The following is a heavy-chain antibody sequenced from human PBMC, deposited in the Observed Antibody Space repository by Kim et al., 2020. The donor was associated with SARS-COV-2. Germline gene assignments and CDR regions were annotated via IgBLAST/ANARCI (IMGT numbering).Heavy chain of an antibody. J-gene: IGHJ6*02. V-gene: IGHV4-59*13. D-gene: IGHD4-17*01. CDR2: IYYSGST. CDR3: ARDRVTTGYGMDV. Sequence: SETLSLTCTVSGGSISSYYWSWIRQPPGKGLEWIGYIYYSGSTNYNPSLKSRVTISVDTSKNQFSLKLSSVTAADTAVYYCARDRVTTGYGMDVWGQGT. CDR1: GGSISSYY.